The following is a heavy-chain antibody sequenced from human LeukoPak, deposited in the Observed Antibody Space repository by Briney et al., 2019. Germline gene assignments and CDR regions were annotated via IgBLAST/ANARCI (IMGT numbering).Heavy chain of an antibody. CDR1: GFTFGDYA. CDR2: IRSKAYGGTT. Sequence: GGSLRLSCTASGFTFGDYAMSWVRQAPGKGLEWVGFIRSKAYGGTTEYAASVKGRFTISRDDSKSIAYLQMNSLKTEDTAVYYCARFKGLGTNDVFDVWGQGTKVAVSS. V-gene: IGHV3-49*04. J-gene: IGHJ3*01. D-gene: IGHD1-1*01. CDR3: ARFKGLGTNDVFDV.